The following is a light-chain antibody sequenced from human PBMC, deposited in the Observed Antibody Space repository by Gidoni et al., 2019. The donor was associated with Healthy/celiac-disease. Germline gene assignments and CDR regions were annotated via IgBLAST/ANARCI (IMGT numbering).Light chain of an antibody. V-gene: IGLV2-11*01. J-gene: IGLJ2*01. CDR1: SSDVGGYNY. CDR2: DVS. CDR3: CSYAGSYSVV. Sequence: QSPLTQPRSVSGSRGQSVTISCTGTSSDVGGYNYVSWYQQHPGKAPKLMIYDVSKRPSGVPDRFSGSKSGNTASLTISGLQAEDEADYYCCSYAGSYSVVFGGGTKLTVL.